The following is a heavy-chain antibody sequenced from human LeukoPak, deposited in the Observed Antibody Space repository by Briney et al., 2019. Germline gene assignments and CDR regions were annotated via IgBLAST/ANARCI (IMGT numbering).Heavy chain of an antibody. D-gene: IGHD3-9*01. CDR2: IIPIFGTA. J-gene: IGHJ4*02. Sequence: SVKVSCKASGGTFSSYAISWVRQAPGQGLEWMGGIIPIFGTANYAQKFQGRVTITADESTSTAYMELSSLRSEDTAVYYCAGEGVLRYFDWTRRGYFDYWGQGTLVTVSS. CDR1: GGTFSSYA. V-gene: IGHV1-69*13. CDR3: AGEGVLRYFDWTRRGYFDY.